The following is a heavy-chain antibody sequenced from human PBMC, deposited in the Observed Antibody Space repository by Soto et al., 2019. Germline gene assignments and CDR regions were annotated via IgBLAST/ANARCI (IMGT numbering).Heavy chain of an antibody. CDR2: ISYDGSNK. D-gene: IGHD2-2*02. V-gene: IGHV3-30*18. CDR1: GFTFSSYG. CDR3: AKPVGEGRYCSSTSCYKYYYYYGMDV. Sequence: QVQLVESGGGVVQPGRSLRLSCAASGFTFSSYGMHWVRQAPGKGLEWVAVISYDGSNKYYADSVKGRFTISRDNSKNTLYLQMNRLRAEDTAVYYCAKPVGEGRYCSSTSCYKYYYYYGMDVWGQGTTVTVSS. J-gene: IGHJ6*02.